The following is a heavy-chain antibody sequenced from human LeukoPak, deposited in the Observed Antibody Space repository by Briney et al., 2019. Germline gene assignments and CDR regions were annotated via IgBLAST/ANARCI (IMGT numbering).Heavy chain of an antibody. CDR2: VSGSGYIT. D-gene: IGHD2-15*01. CDR1: GFIFRNYA. CDR3: AGGVGSCSGNNCYSGPRGIDR. Sequence: GGSLRLACAASGFIFRNYAMTWVRQAPGKGLEWVSDVSGSGYITYYADSVKGRFTISRDNSKNTLYLQMNSLRAEDTAVYYCAGGVGSCSGNNCYSGPRGIDRWGQGALVTVSS. V-gene: IGHV3-23*01. J-gene: IGHJ5*02.